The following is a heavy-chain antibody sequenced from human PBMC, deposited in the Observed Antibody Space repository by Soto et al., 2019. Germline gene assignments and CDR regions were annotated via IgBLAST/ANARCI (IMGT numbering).Heavy chain of an antibody. CDR2: INPNSGGT. J-gene: IGHJ3*02. CDR1: GYTFTGYY. CDR3: ARANTVTWAAFDI. D-gene: IGHD4-17*01. V-gene: IGHV1-2*04. Sequence: APVKPSWKASGYTFTGYYMQWPRQAPRQGLEWMGLINPNSGGTNYAQKFQGWVTRTRDTSISTAYMELSRLRSDDTAVYYCARANTVTWAAFDIWGEGTMVTVSS.